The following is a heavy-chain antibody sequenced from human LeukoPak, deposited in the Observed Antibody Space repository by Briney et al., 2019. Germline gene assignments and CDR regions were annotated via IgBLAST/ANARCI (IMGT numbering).Heavy chain of an antibody. V-gene: IGHV3-21*01. J-gene: IGHJ6*02. CDR1: GFTFSSYS. D-gene: IGHD1-14*01. CDR3: ARVPNRVYGMDV. CDR2: ISSSSSYI. Sequence: GGSLRLSCAASGFTFSSYSMNWVRQAPGKGLEWVSSISSSSSYIYYADSVKGRFTISRDNAKNSLYLQVNSLRAEDTAVYYCARVPNRVYGMDVWGQGTTVTVSS.